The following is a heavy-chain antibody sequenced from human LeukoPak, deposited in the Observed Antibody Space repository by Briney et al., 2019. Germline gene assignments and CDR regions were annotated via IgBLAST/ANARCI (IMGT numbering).Heavy chain of an antibody. CDR2: IKQDGSEK. CDR3: ARDRRHIRLAYYFDY. J-gene: IGHJ4*02. Sequence: GGSLRLSCAASGFTFSSYWMSWVRQAPGKGLEWVANIKQDGSEKYYVDSVKGRFTISRDNAKNSLYLQMNSLRAEDTAVYYCARDRRHIRLAYYFDYWGQGTLVTVSS. CDR1: GFTFSSYW. D-gene: IGHD4-17*01. V-gene: IGHV3-7*01.